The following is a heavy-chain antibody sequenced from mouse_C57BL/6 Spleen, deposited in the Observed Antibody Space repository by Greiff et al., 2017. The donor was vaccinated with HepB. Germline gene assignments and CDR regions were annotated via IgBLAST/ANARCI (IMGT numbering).Heavy chain of an antibody. CDR3: ASGGYPAWFAY. Sequence: VQLQQSGPELVKPGASVKISCKASGYAFSSSWMNWVKQRPGKGLEWIGRIYPGDGDTNYNGKFKGKATLTADKSSSTAYMQLSSLPSEVSAVYFCASGGYPAWFAYWGQGTLVTVSA. CDR1: GYAFSSSW. D-gene: IGHD3-1*01. J-gene: IGHJ3*01. CDR2: IYPGDGDT. V-gene: IGHV1-82*01.